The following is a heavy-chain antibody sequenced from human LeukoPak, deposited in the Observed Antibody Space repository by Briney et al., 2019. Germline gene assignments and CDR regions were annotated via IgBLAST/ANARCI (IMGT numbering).Heavy chain of an antibody. CDR2: ISGSGVTT. CDR1: GFSFTAYA. V-gene: IGHV3-23*01. Sequence: GGSLRLSCAASGFSFTAYALTWVRQAPGKGLEWVSSISGSGVTTYYADAVKGRFTVSRDNSKNTLFLQMRSLRAEDTAVYHCARGRGSTSSNFDYWGQGTLVTVSS. J-gene: IGHJ4*02. D-gene: IGHD2-2*01. CDR3: ARGRGSTSSNFDY.